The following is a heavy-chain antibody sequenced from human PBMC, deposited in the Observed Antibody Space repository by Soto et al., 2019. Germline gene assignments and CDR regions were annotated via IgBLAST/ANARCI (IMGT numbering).Heavy chain of an antibody. CDR2: INPVGDSP. D-gene: IGHD1-26*01. Sequence: ASVKVSCKASGYTFTRYVIHWVRQAPGQGLEWMGIINPVGDSPSYAQKFQGRVTMTRDTSTTTVYMELSSLTSEDTAVYYCARDTSTWYRVDYWGQGTLVTVSS. J-gene: IGHJ4*02. CDR3: ARDTSTWYRVDY. CDR1: GYTFTRYV. V-gene: IGHV1-46*01.